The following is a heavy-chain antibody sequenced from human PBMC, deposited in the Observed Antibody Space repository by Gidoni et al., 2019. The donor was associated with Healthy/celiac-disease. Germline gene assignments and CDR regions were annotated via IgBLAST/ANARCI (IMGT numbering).Heavy chain of an antibody. CDR2: ISGSGGRT. Sequence: EAQLLESGGGLVQPGGSLRLSCAASGFTFSSYAMSWVRQAPGKGLEWVSAISGSGGRTYYADSVKGRFTISRDNSKNTLYLQMNSRRAEDTAVYYCAKDRELWFGELLPQVDYWGQGTLVTVSS. D-gene: IGHD3-10*01. CDR3: AKDRELWFGELLPQVDY. CDR1: GFTFSSYA. V-gene: IGHV3-23*01. J-gene: IGHJ4*02.